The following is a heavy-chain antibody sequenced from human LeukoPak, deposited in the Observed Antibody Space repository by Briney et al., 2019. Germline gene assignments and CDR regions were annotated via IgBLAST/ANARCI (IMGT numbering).Heavy chain of an antibody. CDR3: AKDDGWGRFNH. CDR1: GFSFRSHG. V-gene: IGHV3-23*01. CDR2: ISPRGDIT. D-gene: IGHD3-10*01. J-gene: IGHJ1*01. Sequence: GGSLRLSCAASGFSFRSHGMNWVRQAPGKGLEWVSGISPRGDITYYKDSVRGRFTISRDNFKNTVSLQLNSLRAEDTAMYYCAKDDGWGRFNHWGQGTLVTVS.